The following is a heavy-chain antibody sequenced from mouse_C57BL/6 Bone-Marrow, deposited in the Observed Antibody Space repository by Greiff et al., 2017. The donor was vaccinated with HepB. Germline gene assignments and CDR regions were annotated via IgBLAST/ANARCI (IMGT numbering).Heavy chain of an antibody. J-gene: IGHJ1*03. D-gene: IGHD1-1*01. CDR1: GFNIKNTY. CDR2: IDPANGNT. CDR3: ARDYYGSSYFYWYFDV. Sequence: VQLQQSVAELVRPGASVKLSCTASGFNIKNTYMHWVKQRPEQGLEWIGRIDPANGNTKYAPKFQGKATITADTSSNTAYLQLSSLTSEDTAIYYCARDYYGSSYFYWYFDVWGTGTTATVSS. V-gene: IGHV14-3*01.